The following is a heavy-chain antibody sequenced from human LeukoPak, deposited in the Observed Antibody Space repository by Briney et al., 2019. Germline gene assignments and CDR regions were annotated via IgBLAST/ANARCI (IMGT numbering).Heavy chain of an antibody. CDR3: AKILAAVTSFYYGMDV. J-gene: IGHJ6*02. V-gene: IGHV3-30-3*02. D-gene: IGHD4-17*01. CDR2: ISFDGSNK. Sequence: GGSLRLSCAASGFTFSSYAMHWVRQAPGKGLEWVAVISFDGSNKYYADSVKGRFIISRDNSKNTLYLQMNSLRAEDTAVYYCAKILAAVTSFYYGMDVWGQGTTVTVSS. CDR1: GFTFSSYA.